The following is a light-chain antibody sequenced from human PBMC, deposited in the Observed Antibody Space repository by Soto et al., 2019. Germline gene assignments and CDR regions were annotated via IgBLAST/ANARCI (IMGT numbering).Light chain of an antibody. CDR2: DAS. J-gene: IGKJ5*01. CDR1: QPISSW. V-gene: IGKV1-5*01. Sequence: DVQMTQSPPTLSASVGDRVTITCRASQPISSWLAWYHQKPGKAPKLLIYDASNLESGVPSRFSGSGSGTEFTLTISSLPPDDFSTYYCQQYRSRYTFGQGTRLEIK. CDR3: QQYRSRYT.